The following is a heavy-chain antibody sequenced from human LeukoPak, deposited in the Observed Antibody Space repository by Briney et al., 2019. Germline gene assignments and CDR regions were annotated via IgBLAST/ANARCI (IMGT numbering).Heavy chain of an antibody. J-gene: IGHJ4*02. CDR2: ISSSSSYI. CDR3: ARPGGAVAEPVSYFDY. D-gene: IGHD6-19*01. CDR1: GFTFSSYS. Sequence: GGSLRLSCAASGFTFSSYSMNWVRQAPGKGLEWVSSISSSSSYIYYADSVKGRFTISRDNAKNSLYLQMNSLRAEDTAVYYCARPGGAVAEPVSYFDYWGQGTLVTVSS. V-gene: IGHV3-21*01.